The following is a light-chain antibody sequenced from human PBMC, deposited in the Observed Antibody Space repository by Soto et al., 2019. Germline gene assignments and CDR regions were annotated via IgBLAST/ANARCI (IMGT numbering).Light chain of an antibody. CDR1: SGHSTYA. V-gene: IGLV4-69*01. Sequence: QPVLTQSPSASASLGASVKLTCTLSSGHSTYAIAWHQQQPEKGPRYLMKLDSDGSHSKGDGIPDRFSGSSSGAERYLTISSLQSDDEADYYCQTWATVPDWVFGGGTKLPVL. CDR3: QTWATVPDWV. CDR2: LDSDGSH. J-gene: IGLJ3*02.